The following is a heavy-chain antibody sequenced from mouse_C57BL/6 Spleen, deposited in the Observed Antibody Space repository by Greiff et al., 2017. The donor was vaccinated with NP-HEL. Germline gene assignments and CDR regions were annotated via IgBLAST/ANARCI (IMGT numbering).Heavy chain of an antibody. CDR1: GFTFSDYG. CDR2: ISSGSSTI. D-gene: IGHD4-1*01. Sequence: EVMLVESGGGLVKPGGSLKLSCAASGFTFSDYGMHWVRQAPEKGLEWVAYISSGSSTIYYADTVKGRFTISRDNAKNTLFLQRTSLRSEDTAMYYCARRANWDDYFDYWGQGTTLTVSS. J-gene: IGHJ2*01. CDR3: ARRANWDDYFDY. V-gene: IGHV5-17*01.